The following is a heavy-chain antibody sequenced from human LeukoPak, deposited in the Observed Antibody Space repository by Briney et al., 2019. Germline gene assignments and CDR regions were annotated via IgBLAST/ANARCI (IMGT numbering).Heavy chain of an antibody. CDR2: IYYSGTT. D-gene: IGHD5-18*01. CDR1: GVSISSSNFY. Sequence: PSETLSLTCTVSGVSISSSNFYWDWIRQPPGKGLEWLGNIYYSGTTYYNPSLKSRVTISLDTSKNQFSLKLSSVTAADTAVYYCARSLDTAMVLVFDIWGQGTMVTVSS. CDR3: ARSLDTAMVLVFDI. V-gene: IGHV4-39*07. J-gene: IGHJ3*02.